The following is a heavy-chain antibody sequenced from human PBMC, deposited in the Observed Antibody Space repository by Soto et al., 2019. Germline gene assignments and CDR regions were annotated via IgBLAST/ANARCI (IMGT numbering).Heavy chain of an antibody. J-gene: IGHJ4*02. CDR2: ISGSAGVT. Sequence: EVQLLESGGGLVQPGGSLRLSCTASGFTFSSNAMSWVRQAPGKGLEWVSSISGSAGVTYYADSVKGRFTISRDNSKNALYLQMNSLRAEDTAVHYCAKDWVSGSSPYWGQGTLVTVSS. CDR1: GFTFSSNA. CDR3: AKDWVSGSSPY. D-gene: IGHD2-15*01. V-gene: IGHV3-23*01.